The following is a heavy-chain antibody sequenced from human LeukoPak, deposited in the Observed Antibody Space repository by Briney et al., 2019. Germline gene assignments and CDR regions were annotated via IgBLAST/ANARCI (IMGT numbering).Heavy chain of an antibody. CDR2: ISAYNGNT. CDR1: GYIFTSYG. V-gene: IGHV1-18*01. D-gene: IGHD3-16*01. J-gene: IGHJ1*01. CDR3: ARDHWVLLGGYFQH. Sequence: GASVKVSCKASGYIFTSYGISWVRQAPGQGLEWMGWISAYNGNTNYAQKLQGRVTMTTDTSTSTAYMELRSLRSDDTAVYYCARDHWVLLGGYFQHWGQGTLVTVSS.